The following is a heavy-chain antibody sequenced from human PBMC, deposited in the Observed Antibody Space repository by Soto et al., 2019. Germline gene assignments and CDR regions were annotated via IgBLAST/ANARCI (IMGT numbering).Heavy chain of an antibody. CDR2: IYFGGTT. CDR3: AREALLRLYYYSGLDV. D-gene: IGHD1-26*01. Sequence: PSETLSLTCSVSGASISSNFWSWVRQPPGKGLEWIGYIYFGGTTQSNPSLKGRATISLDTSKNQFTLNLASVSAADTAVYYCAREALLRLYYYSGLDVWGQGTTVTVSS. V-gene: IGHV4-59*12. CDR1: GASISSNF. J-gene: IGHJ6*02.